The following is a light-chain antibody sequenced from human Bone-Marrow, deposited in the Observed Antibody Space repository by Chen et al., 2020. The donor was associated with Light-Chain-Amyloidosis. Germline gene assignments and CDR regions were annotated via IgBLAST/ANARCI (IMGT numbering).Light chain of an antibody. J-gene: IGLJ3*02. V-gene: IGLV1-44*01. CDR1: SSNIGRST. CDR3: ATWDGTLSVWV. CDR2: SSD. Sequence: QYILTQTPSVSGTPGQRVTMACSGGSSNIGRSTLNWDKGLPGMAPKLLIYSSDQRPSGVPDRFAGSVSGTSASLAISGLQPEDEAEYYCATWDGTLSVWVFGGGTKLTVL.